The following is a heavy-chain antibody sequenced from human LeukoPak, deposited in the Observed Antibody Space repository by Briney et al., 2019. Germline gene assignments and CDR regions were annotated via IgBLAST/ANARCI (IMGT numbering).Heavy chain of an antibody. J-gene: IGHJ4*02. CDR3: AKVTGGDMITYGGLDY. Sequence: GGSLRLSCAASGFTFRNYAMTWVRQAPGKGLEWVSAITGNGISTYYADSVKGRFTISRDYPKNTLYLQMHSLGAEDTAIYYCAKVTGGDMITYGGLDYWGQGTLVTVSS. CDR2: ITGNGIST. D-gene: IGHD3-16*01. CDR1: GFTFRNYA. V-gene: IGHV3-23*01.